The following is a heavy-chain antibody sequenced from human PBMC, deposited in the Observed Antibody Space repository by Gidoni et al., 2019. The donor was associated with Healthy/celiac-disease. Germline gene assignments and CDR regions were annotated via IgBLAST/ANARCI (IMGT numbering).Heavy chain of an antibody. J-gene: IGHJ4*02. CDR1: GGSFSGYY. CDR3: ARYHPIWGSYRYFDY. V-gene: IGHV4-34*01. CDR2: INHRGST. Sequence: QVQLQQWGAGLLKPSETLSLTCAVYGGSFSGYYWSWIRQPQGKGLEWIGEINHRGSTNYNPSLKRRVTISVDTSKNQFSLKLSSVTAADTAVYYCARYHPIWGSYRYFDYWGQGTLVTVSS. D-gene: IGHD3-16*02.